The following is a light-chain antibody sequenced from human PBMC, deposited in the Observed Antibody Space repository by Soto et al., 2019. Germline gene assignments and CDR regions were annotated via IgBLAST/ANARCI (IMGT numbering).Light chain of an antibody. Sequence: QSVLTQPPSASGTPGQRVSISCSGGSSNIGTNTVNWYQHLPGTAPKLLIFSNDERPSGVPDRFSGSKSGTSASLAIIGLQSDDEADYYCATWDDSLNGVVFGGGTKVTVL. V-gene: IGLV1-44*01. CDR1: SSNIGTNT. CDR3: ATWDDSLNGVV. J-gene: IGLJ2*01. CDR2: SND.